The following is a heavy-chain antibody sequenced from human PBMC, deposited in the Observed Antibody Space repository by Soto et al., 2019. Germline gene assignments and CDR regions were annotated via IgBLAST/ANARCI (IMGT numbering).Heavy chain of an antibody. V-gene: IGHV3-30-3*01. J-gene: IGHJ3*01. CDR2: ISYDGGNE. CDR1: RFSFSTYA. CDR3: ARDRSGSHEIDDSLDL. D-gene: IGHD1-26*01. Sequence: QVQLVESGGGVVQPGRSLRLSCAASRFSFSTYAIHWVRQAPGKGLEWVAGISYDGGNEYYADSVKGRFTISRDNSKSTLYLKMNSRGPDDSAVYYCARDRSGSHEIDDSLDLWGRGTMVTVSS.